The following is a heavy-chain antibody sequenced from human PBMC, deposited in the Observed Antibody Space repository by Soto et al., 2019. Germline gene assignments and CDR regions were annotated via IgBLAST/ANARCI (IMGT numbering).Heavy chain of an antibody. CDR3: VRSYRACGLVPTAP. Sequence: QVQLVQSGADVKKPGASVKVSCKASGYTCIAYEMHWVRQAPGQGLEWMGWMNPNSGATRNAQKLQGRVTMTRDTSIPTAYMELSRLTSDDTAVYYCVRSYRACGLVPTAPWGKGTTIIVSS. V-gene: IGHV1-2*02. CDR1: GYTCIAYE. CDR2: MNPNSGAT. J-gene: IGHJ6*04. D-gene: IGHD1-1*01.